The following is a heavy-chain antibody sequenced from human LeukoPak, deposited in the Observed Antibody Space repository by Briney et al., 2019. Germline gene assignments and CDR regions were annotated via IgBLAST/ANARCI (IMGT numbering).Heavy chain of an antibody. CDR1: GYSFTSYW. J-gene: IGHJ4*02. CDR3: ARHGGYYGSGSPRLGY. CDR2: IDPSDSYT. Sequence: ESLKISCKGSGYSFTSYWISWVRQMPGKGLEWMGRIDPSDSYTNYSPSFQGHVTISADKSISTAYLQWSSLKASDTAMYYCARHGGYYGSGSPRLGYWGQGTLVTVSS. V-gene: IGHV5-10-1*01. D-gene: IGHD3-10*01.